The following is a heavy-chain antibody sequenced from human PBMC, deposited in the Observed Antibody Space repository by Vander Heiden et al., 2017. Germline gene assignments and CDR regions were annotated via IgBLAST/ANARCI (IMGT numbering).Heavy chain of an antibody. Sequence: EVQLVESVGGLVQPGRSLRLSCAASGFTFDGYVMHGVRQAPGKGLEWVSGITWNSGSIAYADSVKGRFTISRDNAKNSLYLQMNSLRVEDTAVYYCAKDMRGNSYYGMDVWGQGTTVTVSS. CDR3: AKDMRGNSYYGMDV. V-gene: IGHV3-9*01. CDR1: GFTFDGYV. CDR2: ITWNSGSI. J-gene: IGHJ6*02. D-gene: IGHD1-1*01.